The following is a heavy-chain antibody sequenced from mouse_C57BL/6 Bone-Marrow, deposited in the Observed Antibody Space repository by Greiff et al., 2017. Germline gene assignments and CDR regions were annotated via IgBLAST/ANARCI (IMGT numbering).Heavy chain of an antibody. V-gene: IGHV5-4*01. CDR2: ISDGGSYT. J-gene: IGHJ4*01. Sequence: EVQRVESGGGLVKPGGSLKLSCAASGFTFSSYAMSWVRQTPEKRLEWVATISDGGSYTYYPDNVKGRFTISRDNAKNNLYLQMSHLKSEDTAMYYCAREGVITTVVANAMDYWGQGTSVTVSS. CDR1: GFTFSSYA. D-gene: IGHD1-1*01. CDR3: AREGVITTVVANAMDY.